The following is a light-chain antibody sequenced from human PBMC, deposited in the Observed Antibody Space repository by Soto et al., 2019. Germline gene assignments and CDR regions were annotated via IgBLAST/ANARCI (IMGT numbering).Light chain of an antibody. J-gene: IGKJ5*01. V-gene: IGKV3-20*01. CDR2: GAS. CDR3: QQYGSSPPIT. Sequence: EIMLTQSPSTLSLSPLERATLSCRASQSVSSYLAWYQQKPGQAPRLLIYGASSRATGIPDRFSGSGSGTDFTLTISRLEPEDFAVYYCQQYGSSPPITFGQGTRLEIK. CDR1: QSVSSY.